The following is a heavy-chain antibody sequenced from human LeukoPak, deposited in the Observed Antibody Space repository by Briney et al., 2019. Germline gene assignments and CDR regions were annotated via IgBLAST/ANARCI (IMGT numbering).Heavy chain of an antibody. CDR3: AKALAAGTSDY. V-gene: IGHV3-23*01. CDR2: ISGSGGSA. Sequence: GGSLRLSCAASGFTFSSYAMSWVRQAPGKGLEWVSAISGSGGSAYYADSVKGRFTISGDDSKNTLYLQMNSLRAEDTAVYYCAKALAAGTSDYWGQGTLVTVSS. CDR1: GFTFSSYA. D-gene: IGHD6-13*01. J-gene: IGHJ4*02.